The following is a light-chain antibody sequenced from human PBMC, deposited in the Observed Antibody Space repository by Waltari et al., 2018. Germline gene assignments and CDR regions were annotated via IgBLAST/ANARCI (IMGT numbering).Light chain of an antibody. CDR2: RTN. CDR1: KNNVGNQG. CDR3: AAWDNNLNADV. Sequence: QAGLTQPPSVSKALKQTATLNCIGNKNNVGNQGVVWLQQRQGHPPKLLSSRTNNRPSGNSERCSTARSGNTASLTIRGLQAEDEGDYYCAAWDNNLNADVFGPGTKVTVL. J-gene: IGLJ1*01. V-gene: IGLV10-54*04.